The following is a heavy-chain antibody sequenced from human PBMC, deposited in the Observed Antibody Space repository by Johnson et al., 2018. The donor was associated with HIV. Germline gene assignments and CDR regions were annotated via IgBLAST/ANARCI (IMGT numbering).Heavy chain of an antibody. CDR3: ARDTVRGELELPDGFDI. V-gene: IGHV3-53*01. D-gene: IGHD1-7*01. J-gene: IGHJ3*02. Sequence: VQLVESGGGLIQPGGSLRLSCAVSGFTVSTKYMTWVRQAPGKGLEWVSVIYSSGSTYYTDSVKGRFTTSRDNSKNTVYLQMNSLRAEDTAVYYCARDTVRGELELPDGFDIWGQGTMVIVSS. CDR1: GFTVSTKY. CDR2: IYSSGST.